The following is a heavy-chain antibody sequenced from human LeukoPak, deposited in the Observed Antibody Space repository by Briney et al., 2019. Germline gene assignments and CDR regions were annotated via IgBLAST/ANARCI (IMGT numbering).Heavy chain of an antibody. J-gene: IGHJ3*02. CDR2: INPNSGGT. V-gene: IGHV1-2*06. CDR1: GYTFTGYY. CDR3: ATTWEVTDAFDI. D-gene: IGHD1-26*01. Sequence: ASVKVSCKASGYTFTGYYMHWVRQAPGQGLEWMGRINPNSGGTNYAQKFQGRVTMTRDTSISTAYMELSGLRSDDTAVYYCATTWEVTDAFDIWGQGTMVTVSS.